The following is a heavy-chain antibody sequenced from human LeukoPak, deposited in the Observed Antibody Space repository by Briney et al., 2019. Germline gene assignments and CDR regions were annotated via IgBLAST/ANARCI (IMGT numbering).Heavy chain of an antibody. Sequence: PGGSLRLSCAASGFTFSSHAMHWVRQAPGKGLEWVAVISYDGSNKYYADSVKGRFTISRDNSKNTLYLQMNSLRAEDTAVYYCARDRIQLWPRYYFDYWGQGTLVTVSS. CDR3: ARDRIQLWPRYYFDY. CDR2: ISYDGSNK. V-gene: IGHV3-30-3*01. CDR1: GFTFSSHA. J-gene: IGHJ4*02. D-gene: IGHD5-18*01.